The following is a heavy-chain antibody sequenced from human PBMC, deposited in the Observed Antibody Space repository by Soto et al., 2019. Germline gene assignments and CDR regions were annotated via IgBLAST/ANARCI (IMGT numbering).Heavy chain of an antibody. CDR3: ARLSPIGNNWNYFDF. CDR2: IFYTGST. Sequence: SETLSLTCSVSDGSISSYDWGWIRQPPGKGLEWIGNIFYTGSTNYNPSLKSRVTISVDTSKNQFSLRLSSVTAADTAVYYCARLSPIGNNWNYFDFWGQGTLLTVSS. J-gene: IGHJ4*02. D-gene: IGHD1-1*01. CDR1: DGSISSYD. V-gene: IGHV4-59*01.